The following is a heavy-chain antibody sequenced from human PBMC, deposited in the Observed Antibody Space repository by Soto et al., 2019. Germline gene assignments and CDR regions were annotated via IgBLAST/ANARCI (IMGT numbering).Heavy chain of an antibody. CDR1: GGSISNYY. CDR3: AKDSGYNYGYFSWFDP. J-gene: IGHJ5*02. V-gene: IGHV4-59*01. Sequence: PSETLSLTCTVSGGSISNYYWSWIRQPPGRGLEWIGHIFYSGSTNYNPALKSRVTVSVDTSKSQFSLQLSSVTAADTAVYYCAKDSGYNYGYFSWFDPWGQGTLVTAPQ. D-gene: IGHD5-18*01. CDR2: IFYSGST.